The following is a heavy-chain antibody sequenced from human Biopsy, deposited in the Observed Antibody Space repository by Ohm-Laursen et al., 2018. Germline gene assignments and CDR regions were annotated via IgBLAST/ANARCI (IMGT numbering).Heavy chain of an antibody. Sequence: GTLSLTCTVSGGSISSSTTYYWAWLRQPPGKGLEWIGSFYNTETTFYNPSPKSQVTISVYTSTNHFSLKVSSLTAADTALYFCARHPTGFWFDPWGHGTLVTVSS. CDR3: ARHPTGFWFDP. V-gene: IGHV4-39*01. CDR1: GGSISSSTTYY. J-gene: IGHJ5*02. CDR2: FYNTETT.